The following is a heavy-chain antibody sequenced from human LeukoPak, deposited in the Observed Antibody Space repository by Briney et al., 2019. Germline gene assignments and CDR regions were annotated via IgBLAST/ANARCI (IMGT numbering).Heavy chain of an antibody. V-gene: IGHV1-69*05. CDR3: ARDAPSITIFGVASGAFDI. CDR1: GGTFSSYA. CDR2: IIPIFGTA. J-gene: IGHJ3*02. Sequence: SVKVSCKASGGTFSSYAISWVRQAPGQGLEWMGGIIPIFGTANYAQKFQGRVTITTDESTSTAYMELSSLRSEDTAVYYCARDAPSITIFGVASGAFDIWGQGTMVTVSS. D-gene: IGHD3-3*01.